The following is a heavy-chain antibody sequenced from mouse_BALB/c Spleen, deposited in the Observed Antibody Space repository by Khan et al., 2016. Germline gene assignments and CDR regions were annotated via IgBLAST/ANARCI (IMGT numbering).Heavy chain of an antibody. CDR2: IDPANGNT. D-gene: IGHD2-4*01. J-gene: IGHJ3*01. Sequence: VQLQQSGAELVKPGASVKLSCTASGFNIKDTYMHWVKHRPEQGLEWIGRIDPANGNTKYDPKFQGKATITADTSSNTAYLQLSSLTSEDTAVYYCASMITGAWFAYWGLGTLVTVSA. V-gene: IGHV14-3*02. CDR3: ASMITGAWFAY. CDR1: GFNIKDTY.